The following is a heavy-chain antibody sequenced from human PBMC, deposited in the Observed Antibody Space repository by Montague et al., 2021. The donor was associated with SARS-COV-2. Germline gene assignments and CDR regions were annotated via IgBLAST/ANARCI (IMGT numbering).Heavy chain of an antibody. J-gene: IGHJ6*02. CDR3: ARGRTVTTFYYYYYYGMDV. D-gene: IGHD4-17*01. CDR2: INHSGST. V-gene: IGHV4-34*01. Sequence: SETLSLTCAVYGGSFSGYYWSWIRQPPGKGLEWIGEINHSGSTNXXPSLKGRVTISVDTSKNQFSLKLSSVTAADTAVYYCARGRTVTTFYYYYYYGMDVWGQGTTVTVSS. CDR1: GGSFSGYY.